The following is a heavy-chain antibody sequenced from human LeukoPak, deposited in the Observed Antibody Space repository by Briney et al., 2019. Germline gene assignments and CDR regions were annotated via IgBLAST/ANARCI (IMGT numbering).Heavy chain of an antibody. V-gene: IGHV3-23*01. CDR2: IIGTASKT. J-gene: IGHJ4*02. CDR3: AKDHSPPTPLFMVSGYFDY. CDR1: GFSFSKYA. D-gene: IGHD2-8*01. Sequence: PGGSLRLSCAASGFSFSKYAMTWVRQAPGKGLEWVSTIIGTASKTYYADSVKGRFTISGDNSKNTVYLQMNNLGADDTAMYYCAKDHSPPTPLFMVSGYFDYWGQGTLVTVSS.